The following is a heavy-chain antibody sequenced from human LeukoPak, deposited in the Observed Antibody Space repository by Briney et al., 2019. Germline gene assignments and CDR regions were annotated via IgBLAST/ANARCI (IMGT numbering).Heavy chain of an antibody. CDR1: GGTFSSYA. CDR2: IIPILGIA. Sequence: ASVKVSCKASGGTFSSYAISWVRQASEQGLEWMGRIIPILGIANYAQKFQGRVTITADKSTSTAYMELSSLRSEDTAVYYCARGYYDILTGYYSDVYYFDYWGQGTLVTVSS. CDR3: ARGYYDILTGYYSDVYYFDY. J-gene: IGHJ4*02. D-gene: IGHD3-9*01. V-gene: IGHV1-69*04.